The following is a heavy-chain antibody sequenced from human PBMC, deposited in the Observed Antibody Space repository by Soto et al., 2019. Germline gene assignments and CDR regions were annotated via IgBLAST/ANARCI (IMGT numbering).Heavy chain of an antibody. Sequence: EVQLVESGGGLIQPGGSLRLSCAVSGFTVSRNYINWVRQAPGKGLEWVSVIYSGGSTYYADSVKGQFTISRDNSKNTLYLQMDRLRVEDTGVYYCARDPLGGGDLKNDAFDMWGQGTMVTVSS. CDR1: GFTVSRNY. J-gene: IGHJ3*02. CDR2: IYSGGST. CDR3: ARDPLGGGDLKNDAFDM. D-gene: IGHD3-16*01. V-gene: IGHV3-53*01.